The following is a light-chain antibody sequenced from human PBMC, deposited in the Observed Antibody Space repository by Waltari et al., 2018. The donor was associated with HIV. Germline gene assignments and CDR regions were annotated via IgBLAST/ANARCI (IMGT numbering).Light chain of an antibody. CDR1: SSNMGNHF. Sequence: QSVLPQPPSVSAAPGQKVTSTCPGSSSNMGNHFISWYQNVPGTAPKLLIYDNNKRPSGISDRFSGSKSGTSGTLGISGLQTGDEADYYCATWDSSLSAGVFGGGTKVTVL. CDR3: ATWDSSLSAGV. J-gene: IGLJ2*01. V-gene: IGLV1-51*01. CDR2: DNN.